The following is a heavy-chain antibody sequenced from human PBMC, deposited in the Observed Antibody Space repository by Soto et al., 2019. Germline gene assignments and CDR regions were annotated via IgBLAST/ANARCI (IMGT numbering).Heavy chain of an antibody. CDR3: ARGQSSGSYYAEVGFDI. Sequence: QVPLQQWGAGLLKPSETLSLTCAVYGGSLSGYYWNWIRQPPGKGLEWIGEINHGGGTDYNPSLKSRVTISLETSKKQFSLKLNSVTAADTAVYYCARGQSSGSYYAEVGFDIWGQGTMVTVSS. V-gene: IGHV4-34*02. J-gene: IGHJ3*02. D-gene: IGHD1-26*01. CDR1: GGSLSGYY. CDR2: INHGGGT.